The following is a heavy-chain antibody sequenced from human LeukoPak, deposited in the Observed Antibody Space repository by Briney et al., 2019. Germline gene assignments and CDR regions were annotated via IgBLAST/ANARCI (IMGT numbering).Heavy chain of an antibody. CDR1: GYTFTSYY. D-gene: IGHD5-24*01. J-gene: IGHJ4*02. CDR3: AREAPGWLQLRGYFDY. Sequence: ASVKVSCKASGYTFTSYYMHWVRQAPGQGLEWMGIINPSGGSTSYAQKFQGRVTMTRDTSTSTVYMELSSLRSEDTAVYYCAREAPGWLQLRGYFDYWGQGTLVTVSS. CDR2: INPSGGST. V-gene: IGHV1-46*01.